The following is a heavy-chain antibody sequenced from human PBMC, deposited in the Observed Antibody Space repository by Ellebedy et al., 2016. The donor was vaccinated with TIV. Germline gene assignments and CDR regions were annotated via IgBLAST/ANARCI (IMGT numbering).Heavy chain of an antibody. CDR2: INSRNSSI. J-gene: IGHJ6*02. CDR1: GFTFSSYS. Sequence: PGGSLRLSCAASGFTFSSYSMNWVRQAPGKGLEWVSYINSRNSSISYADSVKGRFTISRDKAKNSLYLRMNSLTTEDTAVYYCTTDRRDYGDHDWAYYYYGMDVWGQGTTVTVSS. V-gene: IGHV3-48*01. CDR3: TTDRRDYGDHDWAYYYYGMDV. D-gene: IGHD4-17*01.